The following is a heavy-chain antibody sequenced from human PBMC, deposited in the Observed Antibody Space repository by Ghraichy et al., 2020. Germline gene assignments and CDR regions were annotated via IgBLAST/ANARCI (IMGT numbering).Heavy chain of an antibody. CDR1: GFTFSNYA. CDR3: AKGRNRGILNYYYYGMDV. J-gene: IGHJ6*02. CDR2: ISVSGGST. D-gene: IGHD3-10*01. V-gene: IGHV3-23*01. Sequence: LSLTCAASGFTFSNYAMSWVRQAPGKGLEWVSGISVSGGSTYHADSVKGRFTISRDNSKNTLYVQMNSLRAEDTAVYYCAKGRNRGILNYYYYGMDVWGQGTTVTVSS.